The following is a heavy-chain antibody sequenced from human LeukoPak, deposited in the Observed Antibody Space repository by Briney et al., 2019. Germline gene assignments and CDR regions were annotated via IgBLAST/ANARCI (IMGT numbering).Heavy chain of an antibody. J-gene: IGHJ4*02. CDR2: IYYSGST. V-gene: IGHV4-39*02. CDR3: ARDHYGDQGPFDY. Sequence: PSETLSLTCTVSGGSISSSSYYWGWIRQPPGKGLEWIGSIYYSGSTYYNPSLKSRFTISVDTSKNQFSLKLSSVTAADTAVYYCARDHYGDQGPFDYWGQGPLVTVSS. D-gene: IGHD4-17*01. CDR1: GGSISSSSYY.